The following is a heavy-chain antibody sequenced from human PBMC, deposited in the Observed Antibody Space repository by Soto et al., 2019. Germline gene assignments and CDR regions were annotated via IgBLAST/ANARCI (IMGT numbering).Heavy chain of an antibody. Sequence: EVQLVESGGSLVQPGGSLRLSCAAFGFTFSDYAMSRVRQAPGKGLEWVSSINTNSYYIYYGDSVKGRFTTSRDNAQNSLYLQMNSLRVEDTAVYYCGRRGPAVGVTGPSDYWGQGTLVIVSS. J-gene: IGHJ4*02. D-gene: IGHD1-26*01. CDR2: INTNSYYI. V-gene: IGHV3-21*01. CDR3: GRRGPAVGVTGPSDY. CDR1: GFTFSDYA.